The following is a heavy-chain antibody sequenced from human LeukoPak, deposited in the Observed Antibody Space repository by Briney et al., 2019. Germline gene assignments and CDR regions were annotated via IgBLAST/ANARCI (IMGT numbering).Heavy chain of an antibody. CDR3: ATATDYYDGSGYSH. D-gene: IGHD3-22*01. J-gene: IGHJ4*02. Sequence: SVKVSCKASGGTFSSYAISWVRQAPGQGLEWMGGIIPIFGTANYAQKFQGRVTITADESTSTAYMELSSLRSEDTAVYYCATATDYYDGSGYSHWGQGTLVTVSS. V-gene: IGHV1-69*01. CDR2: IIPIFGTA. CDR1: GGTFSSYA.